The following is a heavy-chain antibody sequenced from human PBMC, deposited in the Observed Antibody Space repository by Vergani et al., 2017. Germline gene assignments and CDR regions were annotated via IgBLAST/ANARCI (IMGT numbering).Heavy chain of an antibody. CDR2: INPNSGGT. CDR1: GYTFTGYY. CDR3: ARQWLVQIRHYYYYGMDV. Sequence: QVQLVQSGAEVKKPGASVKVSCKASGYTFTGYYMHWVRQAPGQGLEWMGWINPNSGGTNYAQKLQGRVTMTTDTSTSTAYMELRSLRSDDTAVYYCARQWLVQIRHYYYYGMDVWGQGTTVTVSS. J-gene: IGHJ6*02. D-gene: IGHD6-19*01. V-gene: IGHV1-2*02.